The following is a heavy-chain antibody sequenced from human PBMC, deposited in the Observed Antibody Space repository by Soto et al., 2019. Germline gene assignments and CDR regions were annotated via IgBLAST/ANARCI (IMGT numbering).Heavy chain of an antibody. CDR3: ASCGGDCWYFDL. CDR2: IKQDGSEK. V-gene: IGHV3-7*03. Sequence: GGSLRLSSAASGFTFSSYWMSWVRQAPGKGLEWVANIKQDGSEKYYVDSVKGRFTISRDNAKNSLYLQMNSLRAEDTAVYYCASCGGDCWYFDLWGRGTLVTVSS. D-gene: IGHD2-21*02. J-gene: IGHJ2*01. CDR1: GFTFSSYW.